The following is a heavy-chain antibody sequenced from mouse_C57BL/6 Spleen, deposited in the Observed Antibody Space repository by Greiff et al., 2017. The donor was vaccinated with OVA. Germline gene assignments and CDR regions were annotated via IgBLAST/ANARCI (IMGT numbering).Heavy chain of an antibody. CDR2: IDPETGGT. J-gene: IGHJ2*01. CDR3: TRGPGTLYFDY. D-gene: IGHD4-1*01. Sequence: QVQLKESGAELVRPGASVTLSCKASGYTFTDYEMHWVKQTPVHGLEWIGAIDPETGGTAYNQKFKGKAILTADKSSSTAYMELRSLTSEDSAVYYCTRGPGTLYFDYWGQGTTLTVSS. CDR1: GYTFTDYE. V-gene: IGHV1-15*01.